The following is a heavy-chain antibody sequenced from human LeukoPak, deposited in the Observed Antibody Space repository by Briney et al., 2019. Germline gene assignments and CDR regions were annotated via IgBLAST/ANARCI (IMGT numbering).Heavy chain of an antibody. V-gene: IGHV1-69*05. CDR2: IIPIFGTA. Sequence: GSSVSVSCKASGATFSSYAISWVRRAPGQGLGWMGRIIPIFGTADYAQKFQGRVTITTDESTRPAYLEVSKRRSEDTAVYYCARAQLAYCGGDCPDYYYYYMDVWGKGPTVTVSS. CDR1: GATFSSYA. CDR3: ARAQLAYCGGDCPDYYYYYMDV. J-gene: IGHJ6*03. D-gene: IGHD2-21*02.